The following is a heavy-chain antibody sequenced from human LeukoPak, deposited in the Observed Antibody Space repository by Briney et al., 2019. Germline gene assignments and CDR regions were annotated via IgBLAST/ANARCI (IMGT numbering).Heavy chain of an antibody. CDR1: GGSISSGSYY. CDR2: IYTSGST. Sequence: SQTLSLTCTVSGGSISSGSYYWSWIRQPAGKGLEWIGRIYTSGSTNYNPSLKSRVTISVDTSKNQFSLKLSPVTAADTAVYYCARGAVPAAIRLQTNWFDPWGQGTLVTVSS. V-gene: IGHV4-61*02. D-gene: IGHD2-2*02. CDR3: ARGAVPAAIRLQTNWFDP. J-gene: IGHJ5*02.